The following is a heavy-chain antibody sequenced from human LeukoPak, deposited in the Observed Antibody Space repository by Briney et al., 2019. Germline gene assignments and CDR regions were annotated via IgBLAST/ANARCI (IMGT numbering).Heavy chain of an antibody. J-gene: IGHJ3*02. CDR3: ARDYYDSSPDAFDI. V-gene: IGHV3-48*02. Sequence: GGSLRLSCAAAGFTFSSYSMNWVRQAPGKGLECVSFISSSSSTIYYADSVKGRFTISRDNAKNSLYLQMNSLRDEDTAVYYCARDYYDSSPDAFDIWGQGTMVTVSS. CDR1: GFTFSSYS. D-gene: IGHD3-22*01. CDR2: ISSSSSTI.